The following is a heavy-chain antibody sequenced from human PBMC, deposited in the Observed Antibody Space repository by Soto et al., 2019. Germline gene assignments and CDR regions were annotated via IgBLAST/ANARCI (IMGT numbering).Heavy chain of an antibody. Sequence: GASVKVSCKASGGTFSSYAISWVRQAPGQGLEWMGGIIPIFGTANYAQKFQGRVTITADESTSTAYMELSSLRSEDTAVYYCARDRGVGAYVLLWFGEDYYYYGMDVWGQGTTVTVSS. CDR1: GGTFSSYA. CDR2: IIPIFGTA. V-gene: IGHV1-69*13. D-gene: IGHD3-10*01. CDR3: ARDRGVGAYVLLWFGEDYYYYGMDV. J-gene: IGHJ6*02.